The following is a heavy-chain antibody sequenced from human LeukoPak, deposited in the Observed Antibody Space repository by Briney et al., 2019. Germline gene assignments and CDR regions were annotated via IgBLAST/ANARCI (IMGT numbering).Heavy chain of an antibody. V-gene: IGHV3-23*02. CDR3: AKFHTVTATY. J-gene: IGHJ4*02. D-gene: IGHD4-11*01. CDR1: GFTFSNYT. Sequence: PGGSLRFSCAASGFTFSNYTMTWVRQAPEGGVNLVSAILGSGGGSNYGDSVKGPFTMSRDNCSDALYVQMNSLRAEDTDVYYCAKFHTVTATYWGQGTLVTVSS. CDR2: ILGSGGGS.